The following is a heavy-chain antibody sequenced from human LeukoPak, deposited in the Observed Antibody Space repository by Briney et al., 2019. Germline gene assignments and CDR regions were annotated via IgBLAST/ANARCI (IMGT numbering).Heavy chain of an antibody. CDR3: AKGKYSGYDIDY. Sequence: GGSLRLSCAASGFTFDDYGMSWVRQAPGKGLEWVSAISGSGGSTYYADSVKGRFTISRDNSKNTLYLQMNSLRAEDTAVYYCAKGKYSGYDIDYWGQGTLVTVSS. J-gene: IGHJ4*02. CDR1: GFTFDDYG. CDR2: ISGSGGST. V-gene: IGHV3-23*01. D-gene: IGHD5-12*01.